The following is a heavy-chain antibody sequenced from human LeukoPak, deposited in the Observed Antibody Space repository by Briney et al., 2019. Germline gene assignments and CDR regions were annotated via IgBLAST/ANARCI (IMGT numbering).Heavy chain of an antibody. D-gene: IGHD2-2*02. Sequence: ASVKVSCKPSGYTCTSYGIRWVRRAAGQGLKWMAWISAYNGNTTHAKKLQGRVTMTTDTSTSTAYMELRSLRSDDTAVYYCARKYCSSTSCYIRWRFDPWGQGTLVTVSS. CDR1: GYTCTSYG. CDR3: ARKYCSSTSCYIRWRFDP. J-gene: IGHJ5*02. CDR2: ISAYNGNT. V-gene: IGHV1-18*01.